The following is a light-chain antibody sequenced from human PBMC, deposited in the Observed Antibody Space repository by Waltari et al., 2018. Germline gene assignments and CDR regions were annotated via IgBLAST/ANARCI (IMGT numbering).Light chain of an antibody. CDR3: QTWGLGIVI. V-gene: IGLV4-69*01. CDR1: SGHSTYA. CDR2: VNSDGSH. Sequence: QLVLTQSPSASASLGASVNLTCTLSSGHSTYAIAWPQPQPEKGPRYLMKVNSDGSHTKGDGIPDRFSGSSSGAERYLTISGLQSDDGADYYCQTWGLGIVIFGGGTKLTVL. J-gene: IGLJ2*01.